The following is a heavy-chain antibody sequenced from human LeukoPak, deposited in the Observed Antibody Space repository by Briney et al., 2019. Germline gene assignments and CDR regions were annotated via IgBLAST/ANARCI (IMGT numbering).Heavy chain of an antibody. Sequence: GGSLGLSCAASGFTFSSYAMSWVRQAPGKGLEWVSAISGSGGSTYYADSVKGRFTISRDNSKNTLYLQMNSLGAEDTAVYYCAKDLYSDCGGDCYYDYWGQGTLVTVSS. CDR1: GFTFSSYA. CDR3: AKDLYSDCGGDCYYDY. V-gene: IGHV3-23*01. J-gene: IGHJ4*02. CDR2: ISGSGGST. D-gene: IGHD2-21*02.